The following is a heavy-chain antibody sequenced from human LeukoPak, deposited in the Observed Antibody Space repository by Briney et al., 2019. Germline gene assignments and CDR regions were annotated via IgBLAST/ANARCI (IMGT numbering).Heavy chain of an antibody. CDR3: ASGFLTIFGRVTYMDV. CDR1: GGTFSSYA. J-gene: IGHJ6*03. Sequence: SVKVSCKASGGTFSSYAISWVRQAPGQGLEWMGRIIPIFGTANYAQKFQGRVTITTDESTSTAYMELSSLRSEDTAVYYCASGFLTIFGRVTYMDVWGKGTTVTVSS. V-gene: IGHV1-69*05. CDR2: IIPIFGTA. D-gene: IGHD3-3*01.